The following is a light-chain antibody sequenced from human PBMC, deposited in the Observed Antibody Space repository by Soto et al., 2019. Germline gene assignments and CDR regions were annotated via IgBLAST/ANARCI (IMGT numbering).Light chain of an antibody. J-gene: IGKJ5*01. CDR2: AAS. CDR3: KQYDNLPPIT. V-gene: IGKV1D-16*01. Sequence: DIQRTQAPSSLSASVGDTVTITCRSSQDVGRWLSWYQQKPGKAPKILIFAASSLQSGVPSRFSGSGSGTDFTLTISSLQPEDFATYYCKQYDNLPPITFGQGTRLEIK. CDR1: QDVGRW.